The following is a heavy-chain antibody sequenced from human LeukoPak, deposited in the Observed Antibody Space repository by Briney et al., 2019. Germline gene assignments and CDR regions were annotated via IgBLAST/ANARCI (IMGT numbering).Heavy chain of an antibody. CDR1: GFTFSTYP. D-gene: IGHD3-3*01. CDR2: ISSDGDST. V-gene: IGHV3-64D*06. J-gene: IGHJ4*02. Sequence: GGSLRLSCSASGFTFSTYPMHCVRQAPGRGLEYVSSISSDGDSTKHADSVKGRFTISRDNSKNTLYRQTSSLRAEDTAVYYCVKRTSDYYYYDYWGRGSLVTVSS. CDR3: VKRTSDYYYYDY.